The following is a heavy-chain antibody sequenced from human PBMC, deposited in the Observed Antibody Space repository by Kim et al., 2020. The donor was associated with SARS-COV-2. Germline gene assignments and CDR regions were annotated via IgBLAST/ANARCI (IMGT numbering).Heavy chain of an antibody. D-gene: IGHD1-26*01. Sequence: GGSLRLSCAASGFTFSSYWMHWVRQAPGKGLLWVSRINSDGSSTTYADSVKGRFTISRDNAKNTLYLQMNSLSAEDTAVYYCARGSSGSYPRAFDIWGQGTMVTVSS. J-gene: IGHJ3*02. CDR1: GFTFSSYW. V-gene: IGHV3-74*03. CDR3: ARGSSGSYPRAFDI. CDR2: INSDGSST.